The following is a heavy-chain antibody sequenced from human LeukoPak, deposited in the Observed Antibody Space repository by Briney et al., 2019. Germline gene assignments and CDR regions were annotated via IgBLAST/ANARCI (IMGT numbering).Heavy chain of an antibody. Sequence: GGSLRLSCAASGFTFSSYAMTWVRQAPGTGLEWVSGIRGSGASTYYADSVKGRFTISRDNSQNTMYLYKNSLRADDTPIYYCAKGKALGEFDYWGQGTLVTVSS. CDR2: IRGSGAST. CDR3: AKGKALGEFDY. J-gene: IGHJ4*02. V-gene: IGHV3-23*01. D-gene: IGHD3-10*01. CDR1: GFTFSSYA.